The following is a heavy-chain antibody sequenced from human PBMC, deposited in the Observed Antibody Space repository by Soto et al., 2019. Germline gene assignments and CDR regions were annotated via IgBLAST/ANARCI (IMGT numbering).Heavy chain of an antibody. D-gene: IGHD5-18*01. CDR2: ISSSSSYI. V-gene: IGHV3-21*01. CDR1: GFTFTSYT. CDR3: ARDPEWLPLTRALDH. J-gene: IGHJ4*02. Sequence: PGGSLRLSCAASGFTFTSYTMNWVRQAPGRGLEWVSSISSSSSYIYFADSLKGRFTISRDNAKNSLYLQMNSLRAEDTAVYYCARDPEWLPLTRALDHWGQGTLVTVSS.